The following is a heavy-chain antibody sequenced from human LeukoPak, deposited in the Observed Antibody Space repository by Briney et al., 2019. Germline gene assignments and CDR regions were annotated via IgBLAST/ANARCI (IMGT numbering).Heavy chain of an antibody. CDR3: ARGASTVFMDV. J-gene: IGHJ6*03. CDR1: GYTFTGYY. D-gene: IGHD4-11*01. V-gene: IGHV1-2*02. CDR2: INPNSGGT. Sequence: ASVKVSCKASGYTFTGYYMHWVRQAPGQGLEWMGWINPNSGGTNYAQKFQGRIAKTRDTSISTVYMELSRLRSDDTAVYYCARGASTVFMDVWGKGTTVTVSS.